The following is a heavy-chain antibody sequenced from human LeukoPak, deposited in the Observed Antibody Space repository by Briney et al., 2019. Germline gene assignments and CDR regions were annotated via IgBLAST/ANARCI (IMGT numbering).Heavy chain of an antibody. J-gene: IGHJ4*02. CDR1: GFTFSSYG. Sequence: GGSLRLSCAASGFTFSSYGMHWVRQAPGKGLEWVTFISYDGNNRKYADSVAGRFTISRDNSKNTLYLEMNSVGPEDTALYYCVRKIGSPPSPGHFDYWGQGTLVTVSS. CDR2: ISYDGNNR. V-gene: IGHV3-30*03. CDR3: VRKIGSPPSPGHFDY. D-gene: IGHD1-26*01.